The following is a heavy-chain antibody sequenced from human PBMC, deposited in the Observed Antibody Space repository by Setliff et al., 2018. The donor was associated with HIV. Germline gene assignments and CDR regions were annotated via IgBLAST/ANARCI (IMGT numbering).Heavy chain of an antibody. CDR2: ISPIFGTA. D-gene: IGHD4-17*01. CDR1: GGTFSSYA. CDR3: ARDQGLTVTHSDDAFDI. J-gene: IGHJ3*02. Sequence: SVKVSCKASGGTFSSYAISWVLQAPGQGLEWMGGISPIFGTANYAQKFQGRVTITADESTSTAYMDLSSLRSEDTAVYYCARDQGLTVTHSDDAFDIWGQGTMVTVSS. V-gene: IGHV1-69*13.